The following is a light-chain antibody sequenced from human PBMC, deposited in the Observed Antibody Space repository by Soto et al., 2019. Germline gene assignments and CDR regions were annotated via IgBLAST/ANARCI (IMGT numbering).Light chain of an antibody. CDR1: QSISGC. Sequence: IQMTQSPSTLSASVGDRVTIACRASQSISGCLAWYQRRPGKAPKLLIYDASNLETGVPSRFSGSGSGTEFTLTINSLQPDDFASYYCQQYSDYPLTFGGGTKVDIK. CDR3: QQYSDYPLT. V-gene: IGKV1-5*01. CDR2: DAS. J-gene: IGKJ4*01.